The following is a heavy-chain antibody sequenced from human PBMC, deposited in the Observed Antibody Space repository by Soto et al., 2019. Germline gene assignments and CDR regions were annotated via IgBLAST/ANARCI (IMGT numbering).Heavy chain of an antibody. D-gene: IGHD6-19*01. CDR2: IYYSGST. J-gene: IGHJ5*02. V-gene: IGHV4-39*01. CDR1: GGSISGSSYY. CDR3: ARWGPYSSGWYSSNWFDP. Sequence: SETLSLTCTVSGGSISGSSYYWGWIRQPPGKGLEWIGSIYYSGSTYYNPSLKSRVTISVDTSKNQFSLKLSSVTAADTAVYYCARWGPYSSGWYSSNWFDPWGQGTLVTVSS.